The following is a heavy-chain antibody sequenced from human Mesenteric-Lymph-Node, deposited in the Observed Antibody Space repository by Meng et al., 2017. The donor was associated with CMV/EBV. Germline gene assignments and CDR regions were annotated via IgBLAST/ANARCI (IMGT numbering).Heavy chain of an antibody. CDR3: ARGREDYDFWSGYLGPGFDY. V-gene: IGHV3-13*01. Sequence: GESLKISCAASGFTFSSYDMHWVRQATGKGLEWVSAIGTAGDTYYPGSVKGRFTISRENAKNSLYLQMNSLRAGDTAVYYCARGREDYDFWSGYLGPGFDYWGQGTLVTVSS. CDR2: IGTAGDT. CDR1: GFTFSSYD. J-gene: IGHJ4*02. D-gene: IGHD3-3*01.